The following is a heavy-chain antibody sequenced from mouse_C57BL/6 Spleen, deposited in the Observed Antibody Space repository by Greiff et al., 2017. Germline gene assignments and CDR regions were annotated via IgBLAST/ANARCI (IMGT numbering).Heavy chain of an antibody. D-gene: IGHD2-3*01. CDR3: AGGYDPAWFAY. Sequence: EVQLQESEGGLVQPGSSMKLSCTASGFTFSDYYMAWVRQVPEKGLEWVANINYDGSSTYYLDSLKSRFIISRDNAKNILYLQMSSLKSEDTATYYCAGGYDPAWFAYWGQGTLVTVSA. V-gene: IGHV5-16*01. CDR2: INYDGSST. CDR1: GFTFSDYY. J-gene: IGHJ3*01.